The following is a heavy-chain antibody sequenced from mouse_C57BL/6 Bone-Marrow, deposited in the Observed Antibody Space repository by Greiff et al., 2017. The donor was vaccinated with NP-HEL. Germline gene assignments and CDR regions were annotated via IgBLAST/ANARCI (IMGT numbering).Heavy chain of an antibody. CDR1: GYTFTSYG. Sequence: QVHVKQSGAELARPGASVKLSCKASGYTFTSYGISWVKQRTGQGLEWIGEIYPRSGNTYYNEKFKGKATLTADKSSSTAYMELRSLTSEDSAVYFCASHYYGSSYEFAYWGQGTLVTVSA. J-gene: IGHJ3*01. V-gene: IGHV1-81*01. CDR2: IYPRSGNT. CDR3: ASHYYGSSYEFAY. D-gene: IGHD1-1*01.